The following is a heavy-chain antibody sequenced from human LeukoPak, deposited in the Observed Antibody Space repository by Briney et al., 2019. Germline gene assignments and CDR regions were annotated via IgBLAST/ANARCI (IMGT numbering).Heavy chain of an antibody. CDR2: IYYSGST. V-gene: IGHV4-39*07. CDR3: ARVPGSWYYFDY. Sequence: PSETLSLTCSVSGGSISSSSSYWGWIRQPPGKGLEWIGSIYYSGSTYYNPSLKSRVTISVDTSKNQFSLKLSSVTAADTAVYYCARVPGSWYYFDYWGQGTLVTVSS. J-gene: IGHJ4*02. D-gene: IGHD6-13*01. CDR1: GGSISSSSSY.